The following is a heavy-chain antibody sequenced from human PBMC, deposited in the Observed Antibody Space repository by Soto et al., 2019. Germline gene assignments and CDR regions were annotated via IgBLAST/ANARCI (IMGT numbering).Heavy chain of an antibody. CDR3: SDYFASSSAGGFYP. D-gene: IGHD3-9*01. J-gene: IGHJ5*02. Sequence: QITLKESGPTLVKPTQTLTLTCTFSGLSLSTSGEAVGWIRQPPGKALEWLALIYWDVDKRYHPTLKTRLTSTNGASNYQVVSTLSKIGSVDPASYYYSDYFASSSAGGFYPCGEGILVTVSS. V-gene: IGHV2-5*02. CDR1: GLSLSTSGEA. CDR2: IYWDVDK.